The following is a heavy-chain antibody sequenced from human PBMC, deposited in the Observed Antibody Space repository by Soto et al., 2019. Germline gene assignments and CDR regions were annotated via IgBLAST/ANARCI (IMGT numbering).Heavy chain of an antibody. J-gene: IGHJ5*02. CDR2: ISGGGGTT. CDR3: VKDLLKSGVSARTHWFDP. CDR1: GFSFSSYA. V-gene: IGHV3-23*01. D-gene: IGHD2-21*02. Sequence: EVQLLESGGGLVQTGGSLRLSCAASGFSFSSYAMSWVRQAPGKGLEWVSVISGGGGTTNYADSVKGRFTISRDKSKNTLYLQMNSLRAEDTAVYYCVKDLLKSGVSARTHWFDPWGQGTLVTVSS.